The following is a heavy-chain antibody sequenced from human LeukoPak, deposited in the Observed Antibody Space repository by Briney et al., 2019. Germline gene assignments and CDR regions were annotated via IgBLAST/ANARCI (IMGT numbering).Heavy chain of an antibody. CDR1: GGSISSYY. D-gene: IGHD6-13*01. V-gene: IGHV4-30-4*08. CDR2: IYYSGST. J-gene: IGHJ4*02. CDR3: ARDSQRAAGTGDLDY. Sequence: SETLSLTCTVSGGSISSYYWSWIRQPPGKGLEWIGYIYYSGSTYYNPSLKSRVTISVDTSKNQFSLKLSSVTAADTAVYYCARDSQRAAGTGDLDYWGQGTLVTVSS.